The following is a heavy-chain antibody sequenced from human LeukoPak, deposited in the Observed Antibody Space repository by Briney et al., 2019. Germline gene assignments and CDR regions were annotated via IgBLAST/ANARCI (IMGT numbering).Heavy chain of an antibody. CDR2: ISYDGSNK. CDR1: GFTFSSCA. D-gene: IGHD3-22*01. Sequence: GGSLRLSCAASGFTFSSCAMHWVRQAPGKGLEWVAVISYDGSNKYYADSVKGRFTISRDNSKNTLYLQMNSLRAEDTAVYYCARARGITMIVVVITTFDYWGQGTLVTVSS. CDR3: ARARGITMIVVVITTFDY. V-gene: IGHV3-30-3*01. J-gene: IGHJ4*02.